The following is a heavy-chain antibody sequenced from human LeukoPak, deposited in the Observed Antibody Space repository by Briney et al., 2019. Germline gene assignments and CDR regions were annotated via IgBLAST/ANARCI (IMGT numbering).Heavy chain of an antibody. CDR3: ARVRYGYGPGDY. Sequence: GGSLRLSCAASGFTISSNYMNWVRQAPGKGLEWVSYISSSGSTIYYADSAKGRFTISRDNAKNSLYLQMNSLRAEDTAVYYCARVRYGYGPGDYWGQGTLVTVSS. V-gene: IGHV3-11*04. CDR1: GFTISSNY. CDR2: ISSSGSTI. D-gene: IGHD2-2*03. J-gene: IGHJ4*02.